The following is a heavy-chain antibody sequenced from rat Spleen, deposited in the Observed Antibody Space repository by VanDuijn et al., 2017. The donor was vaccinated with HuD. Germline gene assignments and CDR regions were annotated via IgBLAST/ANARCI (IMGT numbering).Heavy chain of an antibody. CDR2: ISSGGGGT. J-gene: IGHJ2*01. D-gene: IGHD3-1*01. Sequence: EVQLVESGGGLVQPGRSMKLSCAASGLTFSDYGMAWVRQAPKKGLEWVASISSGGGGTYYPDSVKGRFTISRDNAKSTLYLQMDSLRSEDTASYYCARTRPGPLDYWGQGVMVTASS. CDR1: GLTFSDYG. CDR3: ARTRPGPLDY. V-gene: IGHV5-25*01.